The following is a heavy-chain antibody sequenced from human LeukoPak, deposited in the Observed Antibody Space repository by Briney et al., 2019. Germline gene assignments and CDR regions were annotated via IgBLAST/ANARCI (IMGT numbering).Heavy chain of an antibody. CDR3: AWHTMIVVVRPSGDAFDI. Sequence: ASVKVSCKASGGTFSSYAISWVRQAPGQGLEWMGWISAYNGNTNYAQKLQGRVTMTTDTSTSTAYMELRSLRSDDTAVYYCAWHTMIVVVRPSGDAFDIWGQGTMVTVSS. CDR2: ISAYNGNT. J-gene: IGHJ3*02. V-gene: IGHV1-18*01. D-gene: IGHD3-22*01. CDR1: GGTFSSYA.